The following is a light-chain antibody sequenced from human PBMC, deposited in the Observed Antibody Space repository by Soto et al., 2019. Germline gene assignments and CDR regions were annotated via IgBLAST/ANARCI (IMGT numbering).Light chain of an antibody. CDR1: DSNIGSNS. J-gene: IGLJ1*01. Sequence: SVLTQPPSASGTAGQVVTISCSGGDSNIGSNSVYWYQHLPRMAPKLLIYYNNQRPSGVPDRFSGSRSGTSASLAIVGLRSEDEAVYYCAAWDASLSACVFGNETRV. CDR3: AAWDASLSACV. V-gene: IGLV1-47*02. CDR2: YNN.